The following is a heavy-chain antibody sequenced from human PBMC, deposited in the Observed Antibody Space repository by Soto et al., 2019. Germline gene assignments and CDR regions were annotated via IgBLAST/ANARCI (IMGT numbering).Heavy chain of an antibody. D-gene: IGHD2-2*02. CDR1: GFTFSSYE. V-gene: IGHV3-48*03. J-gene: IGHJ6*02. CDR3: ARDLVVVPAAIAGGGGLWEDYYYYGMDV. Sequence: GGSLRLSCAASGFTFSSYEMNWVRQAPGKGLEWVSYISISGSTIYYADSVKGRFTISRDNAKNSLYLQMNSLRAEDTAVYYCARDLVVVPAAIAGGGGLWEDYYYYGMDVWGQGTTVTVSS. CDR2: ISISGSTI.